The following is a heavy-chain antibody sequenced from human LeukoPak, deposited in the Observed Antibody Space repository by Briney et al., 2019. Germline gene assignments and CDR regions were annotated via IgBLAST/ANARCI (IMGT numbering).Heavy chain of an antibody. CDR3: ARALSRYFDY. CDR2: TYYRSKWYN. V-gene: IGHV6-1*01. D-gene: IGHD5/OR15-5a*01. J-gene: IGHJ4*02. CDR1: GDSVSSNSAT. Sequence: SQTLSLTCAISGDSVSSNSATWNWIRQSPSRGLEWLGRTYYRSKWYNEYAPSVKVRIAFNPDTSKNQFSLQLTSVPPEDTAVYYCARALSRYFDYWGQGTLVAVSS.